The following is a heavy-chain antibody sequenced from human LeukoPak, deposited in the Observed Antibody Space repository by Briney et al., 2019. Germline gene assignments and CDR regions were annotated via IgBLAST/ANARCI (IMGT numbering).Heavy chain of an antibody. V-gene: IGHV1-8*01. D-gene: IGHD5-18*01. CDR2: MNPNSGNA. J-gene: IGHJ4*02. Sequence: ASVKVSCKASGYTFTSYDINWVRQATGQGLEWMGWMNPNSGNAGYAQKFQGRVTMTRNTSISTAYMELSSLRSEDTAVYYCARDLQQAPYYFDYWGQGTLVTVSS. CDR1: GYTFTSYD. CDR3: ARDLQQAPYYFDY.